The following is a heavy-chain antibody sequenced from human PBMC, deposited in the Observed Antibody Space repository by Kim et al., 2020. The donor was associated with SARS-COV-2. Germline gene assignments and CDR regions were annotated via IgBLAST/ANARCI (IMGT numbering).Heavy chain of an antibody. CDR2: INPSGGST. V-gene: IGHV1-46*01. Sequence: ASVKVSCKASGYTFTSYYMHWVRQAPGQGLEWMGIINPSGGSTSYAQKFQGRVTMTRDTSTSTVYMELSSLRSEDTAVYYCARSGGRWLQSYYFDYWGQGTLVTVSS. D-gene: IGHD3-16*01. CDR3: ARSGGRWLQSYYFDY. J-gene: IGHJ4*02. CDR1: GYTFTSYY.